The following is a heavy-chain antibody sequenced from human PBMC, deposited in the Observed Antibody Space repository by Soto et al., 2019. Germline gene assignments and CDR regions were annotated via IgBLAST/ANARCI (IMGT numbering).Heavy chain of an antibody. CDR2: TYYRSKWYN. J-gene: IGHJ4*02. D-gene: IGHD6-13*01. V-gene: IGHV6-1*01. CDR3: ARDLIASAGTARPSFDF. CDR1: GDSVSSNSAA. Sequence: SQTLSLTCAISGDSVSSNSAAWNWIRQSPSRGLEWLGRTYYRSKWYNDYAVSVKIRITINPDTSKNQFSLQLNSVTPEDTAVYYCARDLIASAGTARPSFDFWVQASLVIV.